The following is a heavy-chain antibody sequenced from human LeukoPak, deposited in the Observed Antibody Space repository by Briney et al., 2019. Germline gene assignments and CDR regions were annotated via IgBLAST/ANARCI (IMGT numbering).Heavy chain of an antibody. Sequence: GGSLTLSCAASGFTFSSYAMSWVRQAPGKGLEWVSAISGSGGSTSYADSVKGRFTISRDNSKNTLYLPMTSPSAEDTAVYYCAKHLIAYGDYADYWGQGTLVTVSS. J-gene: IGHJ4*02. V-gene: IGHV3-23*01. CDR1: GFTFSSYA. CDR3: AKHLIAYGDYADY. D-gene: IGHD4-17*01. CDR2: ISGSGGST.